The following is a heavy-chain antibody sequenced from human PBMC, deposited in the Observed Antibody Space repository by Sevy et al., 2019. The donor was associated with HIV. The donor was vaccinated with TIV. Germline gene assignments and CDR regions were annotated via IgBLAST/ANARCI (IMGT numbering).Heavy chain of an antibody. D-gene: IGHD3-3*01. CDR3: TRDYDFWGGYYIAWFDP. CDR2: IRSKAYGGTT. Sequence: GSLRLSCTASGFTFGDYAMSWFRQAPGKGLEWVGFIRSKAYGGTTEYAASVKGRFTISRDDSKSIAYLQMNSLKTEDTAVYYCTRDYDFWGGYYIAWFDPWGQGTLVTVSS. CDR1: GFTFGDYA. J-gene: IGHJ5*02. V-gene: IGHV3-49*03.